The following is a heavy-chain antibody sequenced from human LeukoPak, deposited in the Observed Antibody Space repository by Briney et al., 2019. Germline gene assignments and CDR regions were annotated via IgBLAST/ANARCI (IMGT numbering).Heavy chain of an antibody. CDR2: ISDNGGST. CDR3: AKPGGGSYFTHNCFDP. CDR1: GFTFSSYA. D-gene: IGHD1-26*01. Sequence: GRSLRLSCAASGFTFSSYAMSWVRQAPGEGLEWVSTISDNGGSTFYADSVKGRFTISRDNSKNTLYLQMNSLRAEDRAVYYCAKPGGGSYFTHNCFDPWGQGALVTVSS. V-gene: IGHV3-23*01. J-gene: IGHJ5*02.